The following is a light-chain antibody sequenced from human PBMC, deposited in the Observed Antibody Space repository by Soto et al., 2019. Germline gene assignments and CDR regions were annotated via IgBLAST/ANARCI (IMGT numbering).Light chain of an antibody. Sequence: AIRMTQSPSSFSASTGDRVTITCRASQGISSYLASYQQKPGKAPKLLIYAASTLQSGVPPRFSGGGSVTDFDIPVRCLQDADVEMYCCHPYYIYVPLFGQGTTLDSK. J-gene: IGKJ2*01. CDR3: HPYYIYVPL. CDR1: QGISSY. CDR2: AAS. V-gene: IGKV1-8*01.